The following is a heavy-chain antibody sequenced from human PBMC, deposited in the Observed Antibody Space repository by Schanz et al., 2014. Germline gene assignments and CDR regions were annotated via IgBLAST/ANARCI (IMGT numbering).Heavy chain of an antibody. CDR1: GFNFNNFA. D-gene: IGHD5-12*01. J-gene: IGHJ4*02. CDR3: ARKVVATIGGYYDN. Sequence: EVKMVESGGGLVQPGGSLRLSCAASGFNFNNFAMTWVRQAPGKGLEWVSFIYIGGNTYYADSVKGRFTISRDNSKNTVYIQMNSLRAEDTAVYYCARKVVATIGGYYDNWGQGTLVIVSS. CDR2: IYIGGNT. V-gene: IGHV3-66*01.